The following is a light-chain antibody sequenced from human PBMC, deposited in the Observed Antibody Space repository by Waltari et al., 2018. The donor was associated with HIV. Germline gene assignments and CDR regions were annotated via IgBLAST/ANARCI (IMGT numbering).Light chain of an antibody. Sequence: QSVLTQPPSVSGAPGQRVTISCTGSSSNIGAGYDVHWYQQLPGTAPKLLIFGSRHRPSGVPDRFPGSRSGTSATLATAGLRAEDEADDYCQSYDSSLSVATVFRTGTNVTV. CDR1: SSNIGAGYD. CDR3: QSYDSSLSVATV. J-gene: IGLJ1*01. V-gene: IGLV1-40*01. CDR2: GSR.